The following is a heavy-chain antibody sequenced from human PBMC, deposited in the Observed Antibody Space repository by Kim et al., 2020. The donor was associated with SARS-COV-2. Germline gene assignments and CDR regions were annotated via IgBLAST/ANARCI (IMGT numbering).Heavy chain of an antibody. Sequence: SETLSLTCTVSGGSISSSSYYWGWIRQPPGKGLEWIGSIYYSGSTYYNPSLKSRVTISVDTSKNQYSLKLSSVTAADTAVYYCAKEADLVLPSFDPWGQGTLVTVSS. J-gene: IGHJ5*02. CDR1: GGSISSSSYY. V-gene: IGHV4-39*02. CDR2: IYYSGST. D-gene: IGHD6-6*01. CDR3: AKEADLVLPSFDP.